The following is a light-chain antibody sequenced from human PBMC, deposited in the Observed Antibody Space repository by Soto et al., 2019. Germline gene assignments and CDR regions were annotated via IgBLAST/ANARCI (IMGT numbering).Light chain of an antibody. CDR1: SSDVGGYEY. Sequence: QSVLTQPASVSGSPGQSITISCTGTSSDVGGYEYVSWYQQHPGKAPKLMIYEVNKRPSGVPDRFSGSKSGNTASLTVSGLQAEDEADYYCSSYAGSSNVFGTGTKLTVL. J-gene: IGLJ1*01. V-gene: IGLV2-8*01. CDR2: EVN. CDR3: SSYAGSSNV.